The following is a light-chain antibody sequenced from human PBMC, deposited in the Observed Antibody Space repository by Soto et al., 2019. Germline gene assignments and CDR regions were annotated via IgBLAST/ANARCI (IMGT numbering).Light chain of an antibody. CDR3: QQYNSYWT. Sequence: IHMTQSPSSLSASVGDRVTITCRASQGIRNDLSWYQQKPGKAPKLLIYDASSLESGVPSRFSGSGSGTEFTLTISSLQPDDFATYYCQQYNSYWTFGQGTKVDIK. CDR1: QGIRND. V-gene: IGKV1-17*01. CDR2: DAS. J-gene: IGKJ1*01.